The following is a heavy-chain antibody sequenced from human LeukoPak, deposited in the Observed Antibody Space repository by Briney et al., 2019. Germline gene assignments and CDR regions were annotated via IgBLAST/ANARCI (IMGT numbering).Heavy chain of an antibody. CDR2: ISSSGSTI. V-gene: IGHV3-48*03. Sequence: PGGSLRLSCAASGFTFSSYEMNWVRQAPGEGLEWLSYISSSGSTIYYADSVKGRFTISRDNAKNSLYLQMNSLRAEDTAVYYCAREGSSSWAGFDYWGQGTLVTVSS. D-gene: IGHD6-13*01. CDR3: AREGSSSWAGFDY. CDR1: GFTFSSYE. J-gene: IGHJ4*02.